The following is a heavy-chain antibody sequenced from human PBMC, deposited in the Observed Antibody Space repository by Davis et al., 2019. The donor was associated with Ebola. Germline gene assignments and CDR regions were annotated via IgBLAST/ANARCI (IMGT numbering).Heavy chain of an antibody. D-gene: IGHD2-2*01. CDR2: ISAYNGNT. CDR1: GYTFTSYG. CDR3: ARAVVPAGPFDP. J-gene: IGHJ5*02. V-gene: IGHV1-18*01. Sequence: ASVKVSCKASGYTFTSYGISWVRQAPGQGLEWMGWISAYNGNTNYAQKPQGRVTMTTDTSTSTAYMELRSLRSDDTAVYYCARAVVPAGPFDPWGQGTLVTVSS.